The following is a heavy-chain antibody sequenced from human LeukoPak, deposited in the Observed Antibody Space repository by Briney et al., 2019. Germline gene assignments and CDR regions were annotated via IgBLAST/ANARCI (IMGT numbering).Heavy chain of an antibody. Sequence: GGSLRLSCTVSGFTVSSNSMSWVRQAPGKGLEWVSFIYSDNTHYSDFVKGRFTISRDNSKNTLFLQMNSLRPEDTAVYYCAKAFGDYSPYYYYMDVWGTGTTVTVSS. V-gene: IGHV3-66*03. CDR1: GFTVSSNS. CDR2: IYSDNT. D-gene: IGHD4-17*01. J-gene: IGHJ6*03. CDR3: AKAFGDYSPYYYYMDV.